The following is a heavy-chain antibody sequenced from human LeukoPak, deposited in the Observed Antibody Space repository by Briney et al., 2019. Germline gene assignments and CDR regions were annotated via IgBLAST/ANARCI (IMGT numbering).Heavy chain of an antibody. J-gene: IGHJ3*02. CDR3: ARGSYSSSCCDAFDI. CDR2: IYYSGST. V-gene: IGHV4-39*01. CDR1: GGSISSSTYY. Sequence: SETLSLTCTVSGGSISSSTYYWGWIRQPPGKGLEWIGSIYYSGSTYYNPSVKSRLTISVDTSKNQFSLKLSSVTAADTAVYYCARGSYSSSCCDAFDIWGQGTMVTVSS. D-gene: IGHD6-13*01.